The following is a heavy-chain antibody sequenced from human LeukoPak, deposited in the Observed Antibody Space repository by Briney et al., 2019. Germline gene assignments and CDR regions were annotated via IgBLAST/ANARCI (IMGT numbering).Heavy chain of an antibody. CDR1: GGSMRSDY. CDR3: ARKYSGYDFLDY. Sequence: PSETLSLTCTVSGGSMRSDYGNWIRQPPGKELEWIGYVHYSGSTNYDSSLRSRVTISVDTSKNQFSLKLTSVTAADTAVYYCARKYSGYDFLDYWGQATLVTVSS. D-gene: IGHD5-12*01. V-gene: IGHV4-59*08. J-gene: IGHJ4*02. CDR2: VHYSGST.